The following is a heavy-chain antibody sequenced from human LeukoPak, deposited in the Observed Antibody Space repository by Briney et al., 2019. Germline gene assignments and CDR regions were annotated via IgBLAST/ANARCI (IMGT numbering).Heavy chain of an antibody. Sequence: SQTLSLTCTVSGGSISSGDYYWSWIRQPPGMGLEWIGYTYYSGSTYYNPSLKNRVSISVDTSKNQFSLNLSSVTAADTAVYYCARPYYYDSRIDPWGQGTLVTVSS. CDR1: GGSISSGDYY. D-gene: IGHD3-22*01. J-gene: IGHJ5*02. CDR2: TYYSGST. V-gene: IGHV4-30-4*01. CDR3: ARPYYYDSRIDP.